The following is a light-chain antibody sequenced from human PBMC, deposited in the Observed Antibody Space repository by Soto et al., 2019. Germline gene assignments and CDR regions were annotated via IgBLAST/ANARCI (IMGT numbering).Light chain of an antibody. CDR2: KAS. J-gene: IGKJ1*01. CDR3: QQYNSYAWT. Sequence: DIQMTQSPSTLSASVGDRVLITCRASQNINSWLAWYQQRPGKAPKLLIYKASSLQTGVPSRFSGSGSGTEFTLTISSLQPDDFATYYCQQYNSYAWTFGQGTKVDI. V-gene: IGKV1-5*03. CDR1: QNINSW.